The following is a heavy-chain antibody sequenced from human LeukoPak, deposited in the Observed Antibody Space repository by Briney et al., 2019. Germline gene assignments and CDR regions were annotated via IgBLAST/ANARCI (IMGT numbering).Heavy chain of an antibody. Sequence: SETLSLTGAVYGGSFSGYYWSWIRQPPGKGLEWIGEINHSGSTKYNPSLKSRVTISVDTSKNQFSLKLSSVTAADTAVYYCAIKTRQYYYYGMDVWGQGTTVTVSS. CDR1: GGSFSGYY. V-gene: IGHV4-34*01. D-gene: IGHD4-11*01. CDR2: INHSGST. CDR3: AIKTRQYYYYGMDV. J-gene: IGHJ6*02.